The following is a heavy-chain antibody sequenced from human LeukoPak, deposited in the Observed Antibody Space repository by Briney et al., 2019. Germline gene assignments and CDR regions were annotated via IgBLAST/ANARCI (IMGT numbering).Heavy chain of an antibody. CDR2: ISSSSSYI. CDR3: ARVASEYYDFWSGYLSPFDY. J-gene: IGHJ4*02. D-gene: IGHD3-3*01. Sequence: PGGSLRLSCAASGFTFRSYSMNWVRQAPGKGLEWVSSISSSSSYIYYADSVKGRFTISRDNAKNSLYLQMNSLRAEDTAVYYCARVASEYYDFWSGYLSPFDYWGQGTLVTVSS. CDR1: GFTFRSYS. V-gene: IGHV3-21*01.